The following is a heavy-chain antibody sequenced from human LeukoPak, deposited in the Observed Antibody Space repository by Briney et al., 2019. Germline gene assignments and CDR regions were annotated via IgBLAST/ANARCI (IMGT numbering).Heavy chain of an antibody. J-gene: IGHJ5*01. CDR2: IYPGDSDT. V-gene: IGHV5-51*01. CDR3: ATSRYCTNGVCYTQHDS. D-gene: IGHD2-8*01. Sequence: GESLKISCKGSGYTLANYWIAWVRQMPGKGLEWTGIIYPGDSDTRYSPSFQGQVTISADKSIRSAYLQWSSLKASDTAMYYCATSRYCTNGVCYTQHDSWGQGTLVTVSS. CDR1: GYTLANYW.